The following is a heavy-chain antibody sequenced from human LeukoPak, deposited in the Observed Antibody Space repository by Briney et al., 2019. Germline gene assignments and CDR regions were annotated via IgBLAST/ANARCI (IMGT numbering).Heavy chain of an antibody. Sequence: GASVKVSCKASGYTFTGYGISWVRQAPGQGLEWMGWISAYNGNTNYAQKLQGRVTMTTDTSTSTAYMELRSLRSDDTAVYYCARDLHYDSSGYRNFDYWGQGTLVTVSS. CDR1: GYTFTGYG. V-gene: IGHV1-18*01. J-gene: IGHJ4*02. D-gene: IGHD3-22*01. CDR2: ISAYNGNT. CDR3: ARDLHYDSSGYRNFDY.